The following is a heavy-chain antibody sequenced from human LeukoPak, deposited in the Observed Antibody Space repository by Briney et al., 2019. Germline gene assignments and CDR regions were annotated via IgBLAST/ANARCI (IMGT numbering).Heavy chain of an antibody. J-gene: IGHJ4*02. V-gene: IGHV4-4*02. Sequence: SETLSLTCSVSGGSISSTNWWSWVRQPPGKGLEWIGETSHRGSTNYNPSLKSQVTISVDKSKNQFSLKLSSVTAADTAVYYCARDRNTYYYDSSGYYPHWGQGTLVTVSS. CDR1: GGSISSTNW. CDR3: ARDRNTYYYDSSGYYPH. CDR2: TSHRGST. D-gene: IGHD3-22*01.